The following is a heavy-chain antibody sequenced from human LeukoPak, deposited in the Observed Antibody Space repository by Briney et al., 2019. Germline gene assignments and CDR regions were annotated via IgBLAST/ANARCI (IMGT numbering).Heavy chain of an antibody. CDR1: GFTFSNAW. D-gene: IGHD3-3*01. J-gene: IGHJ4*02. CDR3: TTDSTDYDFWSGYSRKFDH. V-gene: IGHV3-15*01. CDR2: IKSKTDGGTT. Sequence: GGSLRLSCAASGFTFSNAWMSWVRQAPGKGLEWVGRIKSKTDGGTTDYAAPVKGRFTISRDDSKNTLYLQMNSLKTEDTAVYYCTTDSTDYDFWSGYSRKFDHWGQGTLVTVSS.